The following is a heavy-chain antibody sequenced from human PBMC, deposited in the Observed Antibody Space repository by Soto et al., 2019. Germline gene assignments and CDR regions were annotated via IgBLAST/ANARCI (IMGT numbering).Heavy chain of an antibody. CDR3: AGRDCSGTNCYYLDYYYMDV. D-gene: IGHD2-2*01. J-gene: IGHJ6*03. CDR2: IYYSGST. V-gene: IGHV4-59*08. CDR1: GGSFSSYY. Sequence: QVQLQESGPGLVRPSETLSLTCTVSGGSFSSYYWTWIRQSPGKGLEWIGYIYYSGSTDYNPSLMGRLAISIDKSKNQFSLRLNSMTDADTAVYYCAGRDCSGTNCYYLDYYYMDVWGKGTTVTVSS.